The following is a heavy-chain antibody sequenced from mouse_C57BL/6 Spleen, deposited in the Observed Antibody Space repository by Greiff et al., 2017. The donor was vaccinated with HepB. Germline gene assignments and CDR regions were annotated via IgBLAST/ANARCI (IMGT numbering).Heavy chain of an antibody. CDR2: IDPSDSYT. CDR1: GYTFTSYW. CDR3: ARGGSSGYGGFAY. V-gene: IGHV1-69*01. D-gene: IGHD3-2*02. J-gene: IGHJ3*01. Sequence: QVQLQQSGAELVMPGASVKLSCKASGYTFTSYWMHWVKQRPGQGLEWIGEIDPSDSYTNYNQKFKGKSTLTVDKSSSTAYMQLSSLTSEDSAVYYCARGGSSGYGGFAYWGQGTLVTVSA.